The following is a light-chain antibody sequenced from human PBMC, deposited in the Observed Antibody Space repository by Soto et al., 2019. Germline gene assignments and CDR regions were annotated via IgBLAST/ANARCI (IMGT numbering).Light chain of an antibody. J-gene: IGKJ1*01. CDR2: GAS. CDR1: EIITTRF. CDR3: QQYSVSPWT. V-gene: IGKV3-20*01. Sequence: EIVLTQSPGTLSLSPGERATLSCRASEIITTRFIAWYQQKRGQAPRLVIWGASRRATGIPDRFSGSGSGTDFTLTVSRLEPEDFAVYYCQQYSVSPWTFGQGIRVEIK.